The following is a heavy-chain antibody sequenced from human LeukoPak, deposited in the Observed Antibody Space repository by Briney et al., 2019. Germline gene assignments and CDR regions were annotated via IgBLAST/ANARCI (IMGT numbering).Heavy chain of an antibody. CDR1: GGSISSYY. Sequence: SETLSLTCTVSGGSISSYYGSWIRQPAGKGLEGVGGIYTSGSTNYNPSLKRRVTISVDTFKKQLSLKLSSVTAADTAVYYCARVYLARVAGTFPAYYFDYWGQGTLVTVSS. J-gene: IGHJ4*02. CDR3: ARVYLARVAGTFPAYYFDY. D-gene: IGHD6-19*01. CDR2: IYTSGST. V-gene: IGHV4-4*07.